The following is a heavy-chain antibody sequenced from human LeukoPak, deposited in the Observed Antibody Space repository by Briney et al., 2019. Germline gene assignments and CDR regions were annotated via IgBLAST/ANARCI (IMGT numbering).Heavy chain of an antibody. CDR3: ARDRYGDGFAHFVY. D-gene: IGHD5-24*01. CDR1: GYTFTSYA. J-gene: IGHJ4*02. Sequence: ASVNVSCKASGYTFTSYAMHWVRQAPGQGREWMGWITPSSGTNYPQKFQGRVAITRDTSITTAYMDLSRLISDDTAVHYCARDRYGDGFAHFVYWGQGALVTVSS. CDR2: ITPSSGT. V-gene: IGHV1-2*02.